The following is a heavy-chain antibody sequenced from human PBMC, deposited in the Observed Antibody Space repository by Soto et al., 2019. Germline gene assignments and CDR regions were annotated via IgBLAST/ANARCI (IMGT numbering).Heavy chain of an antibody. CDR1: GFSFSISP. D-gene: IGHD7-27*01. CDR2: ISYDGTNK. Sequence: QVQLVESGGGVVQPGRSLRLSCAASGFSFSISPMHWVRQAPGKGPEWVALISYDGTNKFYADSVKGRVTISRDNSNSTLYQQVDSLRPEEAAVYYCARDPKTSGGQHWAFNYFASWGPGTLVTVSS. CDR3: ARDPKTSGGQHWAFNYFAS. V-gene: IGHV3-30-3*01. J-gene: IGHJ4*02.